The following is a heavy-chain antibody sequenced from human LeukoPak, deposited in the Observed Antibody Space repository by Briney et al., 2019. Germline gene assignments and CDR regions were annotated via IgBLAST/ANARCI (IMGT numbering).Heavy chain of an antibody. V-gene: IGHV3-21*01. CDR1: GFTLSDYS. Sequence: PGGSLTLSCVASGFTLSDYSMTWVRQAPGKGLEWVSSISRSGKYRHDADSGKGRFTISRDNAKSSLYLDMTNLRAEDTAVYYCARVYGGTGAAFDYWGQGTLLTVSS. J-gene: IGHJ4*02. CDR2: ISRSGKYR. D-gene: IGHD4-23*01. CDR3: ARVYGGTGAAFDY.